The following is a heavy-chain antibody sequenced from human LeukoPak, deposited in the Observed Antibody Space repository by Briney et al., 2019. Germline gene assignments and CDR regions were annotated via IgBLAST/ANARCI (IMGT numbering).Heavy chain of an antibody. V-gene: IGHV4-4*02. D-gene: IGHD3-10*02. CDR1: GFTFSSYSM. J-gene: IGHJ5*02. Sequence: GSLRFSCAASGFTFSSYSMNWVRQAPGKGLEWIGEVYHSGSTKHNPSLMSRVTMSVDKSKNQFSLRLSSVTAADTAVYYCARSDNYVWFDPWGQGTLVTVSS. CDR3: ARSDNYVWFDP. CDR2: VYHSGST.